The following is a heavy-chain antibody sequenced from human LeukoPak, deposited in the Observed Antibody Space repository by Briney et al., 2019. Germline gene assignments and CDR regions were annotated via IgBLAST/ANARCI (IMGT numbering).Heavy chain of an antibody. V-gene: IGHV1-46*01. CDR2: INPSGGST. J-gene: IGHJ4*02. D-gene: IGHD2-2*01. CDR3: ARGFGYCSSTSCSLAADPGTY. CDR1: GYTFTSYY. Sequence: GASVKVSCKASGYTFTSYYMHWVRQAPGQGLEWMGIINPSGGSTSYAQKFQGRVTMTRDTSTSTVYMELSSLRSEDTAVYYCARGFGYCSSTSCSLAADPGTYWGQGTLVTVSS.